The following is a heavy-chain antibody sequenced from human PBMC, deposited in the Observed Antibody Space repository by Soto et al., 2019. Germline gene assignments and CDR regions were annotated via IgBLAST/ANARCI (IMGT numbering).Heavy chain of an antibody. CDR1: GFSLSNARMG. D-gene: IGHD3-10*01. CDR3: ARNQRDSGSYYFDY. J-gene: IGHJ4*02. V-gene: IGHV2-26*01. Sequence: QVTLKESGPVLVKPTETLTLTCTVSGFSLSNARMGVSWIRQPPGKALEWLAHIFSSDEKSYNTSLKSRLTISKDTSKSQVVLTMTNMDPVDTVTYYCARNQRDSGSYYFDYWGQGTLVTVSS. CDR2: IFSSDEK.